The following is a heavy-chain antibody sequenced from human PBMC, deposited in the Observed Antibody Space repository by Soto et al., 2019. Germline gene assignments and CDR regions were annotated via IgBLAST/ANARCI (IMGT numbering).Heavy chain of an antibody. CDR1: GFTFSSYG. D-gene: IGHD3-10*01. CDR3: ARDGDYYGSGSYYNGAYYYGMDV. V-gene: IGHV3-33*01. CDR2: IWYDGSNK. Sequence: QVQLVESGGGVVQPGRSLRLSCAASGFTFSSYGMHWVRQAPGKGLEWVAVIWYDGSNKYYVDSVKGRFTISRDNSKNTLYLQMNSLRAEDTAVYYCARDGDYYGSGSYYNGAYYYGMDVWGQGTTVTVSS. J-gene: IGHJ6*02.